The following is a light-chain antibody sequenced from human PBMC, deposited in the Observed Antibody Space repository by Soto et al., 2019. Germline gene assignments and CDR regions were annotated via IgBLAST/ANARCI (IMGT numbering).Light chain of an antibody. Sequence: QAVVTHPPSASGTPGQRVTISCSGSSSNIGSNTVNLYQQLPRTAPKLLIYRNNQRPSGVPDRFSGSKSGSSGSLAISGLESEDEADYYCAAWDDSLNGVVFGGGTKLTVL. CDR1: SSNIGSNT. J-gene: IGLJ2*01. V-gene: IGLV1-44*01. CDR3: AAWDDSLNGVV. CDR2: RNN.